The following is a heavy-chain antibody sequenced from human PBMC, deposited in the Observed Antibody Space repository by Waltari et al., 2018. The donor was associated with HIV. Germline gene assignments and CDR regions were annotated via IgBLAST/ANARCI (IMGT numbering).Heavy chain of an antibody. Sequence: EVQLVQSGAAVKKPGESLKISCKASGYPITYYWLGWVRQMPGKGRGWMGIICPGDSETKYRTYIQGQVTITADRSINPAYLQWTSLKASDTDTYYVAKSLVERQLGGVDVWGQGTTVTVSS. J-gene: IGHJ6*02. CDR2: ICPGDSET. V-gene: IGHV5-51*01. D-gene: IGHD1-1*01. CDR3: AKSLVERQLGGVDV. CDR1: GYPITYYW.